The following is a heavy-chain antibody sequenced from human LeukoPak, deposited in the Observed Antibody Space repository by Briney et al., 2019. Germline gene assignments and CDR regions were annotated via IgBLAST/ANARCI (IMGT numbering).Heavy chain of an antibody. D-gene: IGHD2-15*01. J-gene: IGHJ5*02. CDR2: ISSSSSYI. Sequence: GGSLRLSCAASGFTFSSYSMNWVRQAPGKGLEWVSSISSSSSYIYYADSVKGRFTISRDNAKNSLYLQMNSLRAEDTAVYYCARGAGECSGGSYYVINWFDPWGQGTLVTVSS. CDR1: GFTFSSYS. V-gene: IGHV3-21*01. CDR3: ARGAGECSGGSYYVINWFDP.